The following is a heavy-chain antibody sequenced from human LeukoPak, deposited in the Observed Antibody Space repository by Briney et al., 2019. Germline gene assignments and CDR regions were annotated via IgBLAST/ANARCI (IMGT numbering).Heavy chain of an antibody. CDR3: AGRLRSGVDY. CDR1: GGSISSYY. Sequence: PSETLSLTCTVSGGSISSYYWSWIRQPPGKGLEWIGYIYYSGSTNYNPSLKSRVTISVGTSKNQFSLRLSSVTAADTAVYYCAGRLRSGVDYWGQGTLVTVSS. D-gene: IGHD1-26*01. J-gene: IGHJ4*02. CDR2: IYYSGST. V-gene: IGHV4-59*08.